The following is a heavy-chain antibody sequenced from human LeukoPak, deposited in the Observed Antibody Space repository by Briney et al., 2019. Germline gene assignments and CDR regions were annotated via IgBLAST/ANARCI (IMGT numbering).Heavy chain of an antibody. CDR2: INHSGST. CDR3: ARFGAQGAFDI. CDR1: GGSFSGYY. J-gene: IGHJ3*02. Sequence: PSGTLSLTCAAYGGSFSGYYWSWIRQPPGKGLEWIGEINHSGSTNYNPSLKSRVTISVDTSKNQFSLKLSSVTAADTAVYYCARFGAQGAFDIWGQGTMVTVSS. V-gene: IGHV4-34*01. D-gene: IGHD3-10*01.